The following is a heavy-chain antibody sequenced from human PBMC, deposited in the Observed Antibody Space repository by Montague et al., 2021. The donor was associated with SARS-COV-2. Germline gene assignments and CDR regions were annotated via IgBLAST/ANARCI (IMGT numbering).Heavy chain of an antibody. CDR1: GGSISSGGYY. Sequence: TLSLTCTVSGGSISSGGYYWSWIRQHPGKGLEWIGYIYYSGSTXYNPSLKSRVTISVDTSKNQFSLKLSSVTAADTAVYYCARDHYGDFSSDYWGQGTLVTVSS. J-gene: IGHJ4*02. CDR3: ARDHYGDFSSDY. V-gene: IGHV4-31*03. CDR2: IYYSGST. D-gene: IGHD4-17*01.